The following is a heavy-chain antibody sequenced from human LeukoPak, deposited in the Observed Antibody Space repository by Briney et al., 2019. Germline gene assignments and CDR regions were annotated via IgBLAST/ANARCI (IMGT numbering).Heavy chain of an antibody. J-gene: IGHJ6*02. CDR1: GFTFSSYA. Sequence: GGSLRLSCAASGFTFSSYAMSWVRQAPGKGLEWVSAISGSGGSTYYADSVKGRFTISRDNAKNSLYLQMNSLRAEDTAVYYCARDLTSVTTSYYYYGMDVWGQGTTVTVSS. CDR2: ISGSGGST. V-gene: IGHV3-23*01. D-gene: IGHD4-17*01. CDR3: ARDLTSVTTSYYYYGMDV.